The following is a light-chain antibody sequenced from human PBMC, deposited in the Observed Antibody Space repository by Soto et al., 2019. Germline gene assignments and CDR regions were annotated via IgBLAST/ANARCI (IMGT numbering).Light chain of an antibody. CDR3: QQYNSYPWT. J-gene: IGKJ1*01. CDR2: AAS. CDR1: QGISSY. V-gene: IGKV1-8*01. Sequence: AILMTHSPASLSVSTGYSVTITCGASQGISSYLAWYQQKPGKAPKLLIYAASTLQSGVPSRFSGSGSGTDFTLTISSLQPDDFATYYCQQYNSYPWTFGQGTKVDIK.